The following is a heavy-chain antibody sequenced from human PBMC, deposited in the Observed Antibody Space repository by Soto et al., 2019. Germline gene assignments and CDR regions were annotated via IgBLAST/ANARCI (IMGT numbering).Heavy chain of an antibody. D-gene: IGHD3-3*01. V-gene: IGHV4-34*01. CDR2: IKHSGST. Sequence: QVLLPQWGAGLLKPSEPLSLTCAVSGGSFSAYSWTWLRQPPGKGLEWIGEIKHSGSTNYNPSLKSRVTISVDTSKNHLSRTLSSVTAADTAVDYCARPPYEFAGDIWGQGTMVTVSS. CDR3: ARPPYEFAGDI. CDR1: GGSFSAYS. J-gene: IGHJ3*02.